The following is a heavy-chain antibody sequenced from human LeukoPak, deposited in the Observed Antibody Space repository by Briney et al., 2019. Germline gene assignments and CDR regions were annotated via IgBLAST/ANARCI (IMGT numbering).Heavy chain of an antibody. CDR2: IYYSGST. J-gene: IGHJ4*02. CDR3: ARRDDYVWGT. D-gene: IGHD3-16*01. V-gene: IGHV4-39*01. CDR1: GGSVSSSSYY. Sequence: LETLSLTCTVSGGSVSSSSYYWGWIRQPPGKGLEWIGSIYYSGSTYYNPSLKSRVTISVDTSKNQFSLKLSSVTAADTAVYYCARRDDYVWGTWGQGTLVTVSS.